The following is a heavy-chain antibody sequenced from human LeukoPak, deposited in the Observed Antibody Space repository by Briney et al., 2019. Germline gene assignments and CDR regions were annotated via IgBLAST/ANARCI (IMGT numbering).Heavy chain of an antibody. Sequence: SETLSLTCAVYGGSFSGYYWSWIRQHPGKGLEWIGYIYYSGSTYYNPSLKSRVTISVDTSKNQFSLKLSSVTAADTAVYYCARAPRSYYDSSGYYWPSGAFDIWGQGTMVTVSS. V-gene: IGHV4-31*11. J-gene: IGHJ3*02. CDR1: GGSFSGYY. D-gene: IGHD3-22*01. CDR3: ARAPRSYYDSSGYYWPSGAFDI. CDR2: IYYSGST.